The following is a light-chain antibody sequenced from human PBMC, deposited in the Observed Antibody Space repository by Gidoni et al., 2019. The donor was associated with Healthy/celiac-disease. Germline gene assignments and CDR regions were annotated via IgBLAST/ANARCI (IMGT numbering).Light chain of an antibody. Sequence: IQMTQSPSTLSASLVDRVTITCRASQSISSWLVWYQQKPGKAPNVRIYDASSLESGVPSRFSGSGSGTEFTLTISSLQPDDFATYYCQQYNSYWYTFGQGTKLEIK. V-gene: IGKV1-5*01. J-gene: IGKJ2*01. CDR1: QSISSW. CDR2: DAS. CDR3: QQYNSYWYT.